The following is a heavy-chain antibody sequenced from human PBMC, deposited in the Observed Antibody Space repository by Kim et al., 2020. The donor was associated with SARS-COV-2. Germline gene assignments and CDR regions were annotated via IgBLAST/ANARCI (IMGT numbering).Heavy chain of an antibody. CDR2: ISHRGST. CDR3: ARDKTFCSGGTCYLD. CDR1: GGSISSSNW. Sequence: SETLSLTCAVSGGSISSSNWWSWVRQPPGRGLEWIGEISHRGSTNYNPSLKSRVTISIDKSKNQFSLKLSSATAADTAVYYCARDKTFCSGGTCYLDWGQGTLVTVSS. J-gene: IGHJ4*02. D-gene: IGHD2-15*01. V-gene: IGHV4-4*02.